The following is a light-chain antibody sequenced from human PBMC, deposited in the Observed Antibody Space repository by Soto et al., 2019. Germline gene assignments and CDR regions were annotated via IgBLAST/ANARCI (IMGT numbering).Light chain of an antibody. J-gene: IGLJ1*01. CDR1: SSNIGTGYD. CDR3: QSYDSSLRGYV. CDR2: GNS. V-gene: IGLV1-40*01. Sequence: QSVLTQPPSVSGAPGQRVTISCTGSSSNIGTGYDVHWYQQLPGTAPKLLIYGNSNRPSEVPDRFSGSKSGTSASLAITGLQAEDEADSYCQSYDSSLRGYVFGTGTKLTVL.